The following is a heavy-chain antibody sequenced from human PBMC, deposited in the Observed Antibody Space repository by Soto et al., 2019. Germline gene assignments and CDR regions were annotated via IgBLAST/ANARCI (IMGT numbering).Heavy chain of an antibody. J-gene: IGHJ4*02. Sequence: EVQLVESGGGLVQPGGSLRLSCAASGFTFSGYWMSWVRQAPGKGLEWVANIKQDGSEKYYVDSVKGRFTISRDNSKNSLYLQMNSLKAEDTAVYYCARNRASADYDLWSGRSRPHHDYWGQGALVTVS. CDR1: GFTFSGYW. V-gene: IGHV3-7*05. CDR3: ARNRASADYDLWSGRSRPHHDY. CDR2: IKQDGSEK. D-gene: IGHD3-3*01.